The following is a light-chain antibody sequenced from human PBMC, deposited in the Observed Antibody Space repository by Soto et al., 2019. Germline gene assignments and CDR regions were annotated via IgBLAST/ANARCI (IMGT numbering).Light chain of an antibody. CDR3: SSYTTTSTHVA. Sequence: QSVLTQPASVSGSPGQSITISCTGTSSDVGGYNLVSWYQQHPGKAPKLMIYEVTNRPSGVSDRFSASKSGNTASLTISGLQAEDEADYFCSSYTTTSTHVAFGGGTKLTV. CDR1: SSDVGGYNL. CDR2: EVT. J-gene: IGLJ2*01. V-gene: IGLV2-14*01.